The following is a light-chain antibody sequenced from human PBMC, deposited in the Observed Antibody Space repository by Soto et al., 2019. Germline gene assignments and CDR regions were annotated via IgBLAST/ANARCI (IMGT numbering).Light chain of an antibody. Sequence: EIVLTQSPVTMSLSPGEGATLSCRSSQTVSKNYLAWYQQKAGRAPRLVIYAASTKATGIPDRFSGSGSGTNFTLTISRLEPEDFAVFYCQQYAVSQITFGQGTRLEIK. V-gene: IGKV3-20*01. J-gene: IGKJ5*01. CDR3: QQYAVSQIT. CDR2: AAS. CDR1: QTVSKNY.